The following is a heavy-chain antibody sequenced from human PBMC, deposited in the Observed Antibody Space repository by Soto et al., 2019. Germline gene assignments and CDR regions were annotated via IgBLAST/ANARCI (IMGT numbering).Heavy chain of an antibody. Sequence: SETLSLTCAVYGGSFSGYYWSWIRQPPGKGLEWIGEINHSGSTNYNPSLKSRVTISVDTSKNQFSLKLSSVTAADTAVYYCARGIERGSGSYYNVEYFQHWGQGTLVTVSS. CDR1: GGSFSGYY. CDR2: INHSGST. V-gene: IGHV4-34*01. D-gene: IGHD3-10*01. CDR3: ARGIERGSGSYYNVEYFQH. J-gene: IGHJ1*01.